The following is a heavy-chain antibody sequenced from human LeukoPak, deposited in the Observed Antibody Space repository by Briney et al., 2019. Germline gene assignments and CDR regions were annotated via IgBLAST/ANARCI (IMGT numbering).Heavy chain of an antibody. J-gene: IGHJ4*02. CDR2: ISGSGGIP. D-gene: IGHD1-26*01. CDR1: GFTFSSYA. V-gene: IGHV3-23*01. CDR3: ARNYSGSYHIDY. Sequence: GGSLRPSCAASGFTFSSYAMSWVRQASGKGLEWVSAISGSGGIPYYADSVKGRFTISRDNSKNTLYLQMNSLRAEDAAVYYCARNYSGSYHIDYWGQGTLVTVSS.